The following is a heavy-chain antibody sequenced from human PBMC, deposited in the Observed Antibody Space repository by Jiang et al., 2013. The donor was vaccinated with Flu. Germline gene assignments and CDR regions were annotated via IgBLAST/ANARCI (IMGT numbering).Heavy chain of an antibody. CDR1: GGTFSSYA. CDR3: ARAAELRGPVGY. Sequence: GSSVKVSCKASGGTFSSYAISWVRQAPGQGLEWMGGIIPILGIANYAQKFQGRVTITADKSTSTAYMELSSLRSEDTAVYYCARAAELRGPVGYWGQGTLVTVSS. V-gene: IGHV1-69*04. J-gene: IGHJ4*02. D-gene: IGHD3-10*01. CDR2: IIPILGIA.